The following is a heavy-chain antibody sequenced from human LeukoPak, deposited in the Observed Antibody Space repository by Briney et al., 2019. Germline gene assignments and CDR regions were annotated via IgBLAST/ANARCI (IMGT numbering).Heavy chain of an antibody. D-gene: IGHD5-18*01. CDR1: GFTFSSYA. Sequence: GGTLRLSCAASGFTFSSYAITWVRQAPGKGLEWVSAVSSNGAKTYYADSVKGRFTISRDNYKNTLYLQMNSLRAEDTAVYYCARDGSYGFFDYWGQGTLVTVSS. CDR2: VSSNGAKT. J-gene: IGHJ4*02. V-gene: IGHV3-23*01. CDR3: ARDGSYGFFDY.